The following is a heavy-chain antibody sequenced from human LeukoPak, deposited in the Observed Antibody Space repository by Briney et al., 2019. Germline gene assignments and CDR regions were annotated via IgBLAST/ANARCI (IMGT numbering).Heavy chain of an antibody. D-gene: IGHD3-22*01. V-gene: IGHV3-21*01. J-gene: IGHJ4*02. CDR3: ARDLNSSSWYRWYYYDSSGPPGY. Sequence: GGSLRLSCAASGFTFSSYSMNWVRQAPGKGLEWVSSISSSSSYIYYADSVKGRFTISRDNAKNSLYLQMNSLRAEDTAVYYCARDLNSSSWYRWYYYDSSGPPGYWGQGTLVTVSS. CDR1: GFTFSSYS. CDR2: ISSSSSYI.